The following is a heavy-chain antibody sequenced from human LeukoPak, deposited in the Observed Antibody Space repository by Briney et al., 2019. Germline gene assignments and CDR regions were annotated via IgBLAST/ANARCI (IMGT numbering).Heavy chain of an antibody. V-gene: IGHV4-59*01. D-gene: IGHD3/OR15-3a*01. CDR2: IYYSGST. J-gene: IGHJ4*02. Sequence: PSETLSLTCTVSGGSISSYYWSWIRQPPGKGLEWIGYIYYSGSTNYNPSLKSRVTISVDTSKNQFSLKLSSVTAADTAVYYCARSHSVWTSFDYWGQGTLVTFSS. CDR1: GGSISSYY. CDR3: ARSHSVWTSFDY.